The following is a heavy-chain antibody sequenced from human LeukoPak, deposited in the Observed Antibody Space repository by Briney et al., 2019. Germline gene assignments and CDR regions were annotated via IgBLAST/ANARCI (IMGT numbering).Heavy chain of an antibody. CDR2: ISAYNGNT. D-gene: IGHD5-12*01. CDR3: AVFGEATIGNYYMDV. CDR1: GYTFTSYG. Sequence: ASVKVSCKASGYTFTSYGISWVRQAPGQGLEWMGWISAYNGNTNYAQKLQGRVTMTTDTSTSTAYMELRSLRSDDTAVYYCAVFGEATIGNYYMDVWGKGTTVTVSS. V-gene: IGHV1-18*01. J-gene: IGHJ6*03.